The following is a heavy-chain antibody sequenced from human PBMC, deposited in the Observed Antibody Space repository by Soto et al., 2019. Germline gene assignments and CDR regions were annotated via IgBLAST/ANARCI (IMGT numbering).Heavy chain of an antibody. CDR1: GFTFSSYA. D-gene: IGHD6-13*01. J-gene: IGHJ4*02. V-gene: IGHV3-23*01. CDR2: ISGSGGST. CDR3: AKETSSTWFPLDY. Sequence: EVQLLESGGGLVQPGGSLRLSCAASGFTFSSYAMSWVRQAPGKGLEWVSAISGSGGSTYYADSVKGRFTISSDHSRNTLYLQMNSLRAEGTAVYYCAKETSSTWFPLDYWGQGTLVTVSS.